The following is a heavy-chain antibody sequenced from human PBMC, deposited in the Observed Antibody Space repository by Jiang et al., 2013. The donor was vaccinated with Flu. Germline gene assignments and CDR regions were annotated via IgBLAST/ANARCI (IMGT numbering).Heavy chain of an antibody. Sequence: GSGLVKPSQTLSLTCTVSGGSISSSGHYWSWIRQHPGKGLEWIGYIYYTGSTYYNPSLKSRVTISVDTSKNQLALKLSSVTAADTAVYYCARGVAAAGNGVDYWGQGTLVTVSS. J-gene: IGHJ4*02. CDR1: GGSISSSGHY. D-gene: IGHD6-13*01. V-gene: IGHV4-31*03. CDR3: ARGVAAAGNGVDY. CDR2: IYYTGST.